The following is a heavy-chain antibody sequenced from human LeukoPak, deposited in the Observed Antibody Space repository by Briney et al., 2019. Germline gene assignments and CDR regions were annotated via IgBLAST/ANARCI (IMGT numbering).Heavy chain of an antibody. CDR3: AKNGQSGFSFDP. J-gene: IGHJ5*02. CDR2: IYHSGST. CDR1: GGSISSSNW. V-gene: IGHV4-4*02. Sequence: SGTLSLTCAVSGGSISSSNWWSWVCQPPGKGLEWIGEIYHSGSTNYNPSLKSRVTISVDKSKNQFSLKLSSVTAADTAVYYCAKNGQSGFSFDPWGQGTLVTVSS. D-gene: IGHD2-8*01.